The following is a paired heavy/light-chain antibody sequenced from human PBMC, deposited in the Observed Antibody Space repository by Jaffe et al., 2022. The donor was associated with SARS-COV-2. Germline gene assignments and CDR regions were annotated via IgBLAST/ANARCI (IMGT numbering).Light chain of an antibody. CDR3: AAWDDILNGWV. CDR2: RNN. CDR1: SSNLGTND. V-gene: IGLV1-47*01. Sequence: QSVLTQPPSASGTPGQRVTISCSGSSSNLGTNDVHWYQQLPGTTPKLLIYRNNQRPSGVPDRFSGSKSGTSASLAISGLRSEDEADYYCAAWDDILNGWVFGGGTKLTVL. J-gene: IGLJ3*02.
Heavy chain of an antibody. CDR3: AKHSLGFPVNCFDP. V-gene: IGHV3-23*04. CDR2: ISGSAGST. Sequence: EVQLVESGGGLVQPGGSLRLSCAASGFTFSTYAMSWVRQAPGKGLEWVSTISGSAGSTYYADSVKGRFTISRDNSKNTLYLQMNSLRADDTAVYYCAKHSLGFPVNCFDPWGQGTLVTVSS. J-gene: IGHJ5*02. D-gene: IGHD3-10*01. CDR1: GFTFSTYA.